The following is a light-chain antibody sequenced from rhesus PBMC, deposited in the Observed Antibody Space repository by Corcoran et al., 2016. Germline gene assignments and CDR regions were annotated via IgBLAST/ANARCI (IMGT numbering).Light chain of an antibody. CDR1: QGISSR. Sequence: DIQMTQSPSSLSVSVGDRVTITCQASQGISSRLAWYQQKPVKAPKLLIYAAAILQSGVPSRISGSGSVTDFTLPVRSLQPEYFATYYCQQHNSYPFSFGQGTKVEIK. J-gene: IGKJ2*01. V-gene: IGKV1-33*02. CDR3: QQHNSYPFS. CDR2: AAA.